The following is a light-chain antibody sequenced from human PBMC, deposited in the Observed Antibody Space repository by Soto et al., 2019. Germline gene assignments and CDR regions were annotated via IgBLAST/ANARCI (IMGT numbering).Light chain of an antibody. CDR1: TSNILRNY. CDR2: MND. V-gene: IGLV1-47*01. J-gene: IGLJ1*01. CDR3: ASWDDSLSGYV. Sequence: QSVLTQPPSASGNPGQRLTISCSGSTSNILRNYVYWYRQLPGTALRLLISMNDQRPSGVPDRFSGSKSGTSASLAISGLRSEDEADYYCASWDDSLSGYVFGTGTKLTVL.